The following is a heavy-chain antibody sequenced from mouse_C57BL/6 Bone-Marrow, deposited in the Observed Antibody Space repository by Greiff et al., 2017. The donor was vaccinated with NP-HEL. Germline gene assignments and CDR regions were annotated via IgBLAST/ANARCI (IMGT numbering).Heavy chain of an antibody. CDR1: GYTFTDHT. D-gene: IGHD1-1*01. Sequence: VHLVESDAELVKPGASVKISCKVSGYTFTDHTIHWMKQRPEQGLEWIGYIYPRDGSSRYNEKFKGKATLTKDKSSSTAYMQLNSLTSEDSAVFFCARRTTVGYFDVWGTGTTVTVSS. V-gene: IGHV1-78*01. CDR2: IYPRDGSS. CDR3: ARRTTVGYFDV. J-gene: IGHJ1*03.